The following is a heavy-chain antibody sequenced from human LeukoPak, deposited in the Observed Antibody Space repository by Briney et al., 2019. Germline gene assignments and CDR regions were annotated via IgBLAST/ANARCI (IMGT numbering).Heavy chain of an antibody. CDR1: GFSLSTYW. V-gene: IGHV3-7*04. CDR3: ARGYCDRTDCYGAPDW. J-gene: IGHJ1*01. CDR2: IKADGDEK. Sequence: PGGSLRLSCASSGFSLSTYWMNWVRQAPNKGLEWVANIKADGDEKHYVHSVRGRFTISRDNATNQVFLQMNSLRVDDTAVYYCARGYCDRTDCYGAPDWWGQGTLVTVSS. D-gene: IGHD2-2*01.